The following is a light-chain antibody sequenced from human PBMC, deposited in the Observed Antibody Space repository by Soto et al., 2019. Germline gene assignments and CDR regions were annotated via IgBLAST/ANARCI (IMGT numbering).Light chain of an antibody. CDR3: QQCSTTPLYI. V-gene: IGKV1-39*01. Sequence: DIQMTQSPSSLSASVGDRVTITCRASQSISSYLNGYQQKLGKAPKLLIYAASSLQSGVPSRFRASGPSADLPLTNSRLQPEASANHYCQQCSTTPLYIFCHPAKREI. CDR2: AAS. CDR1: QSISSY. J-gene: IGKJ2*01.